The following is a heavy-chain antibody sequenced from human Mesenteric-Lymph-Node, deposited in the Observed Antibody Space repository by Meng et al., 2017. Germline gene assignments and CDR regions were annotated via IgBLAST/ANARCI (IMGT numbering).Heavy chain of an antibody. V-gene: IGHV3-7*03. Sequence: GGSLRLSCAASGLTFSRYWMSWVRQAPGKGLEWVANIKYVGSERNCVDSVKGRFAISRDNAKKSLYLQMSSMRVEDTAVYYCAKDRVGAAAGMPYYYYYYGMDVWGQGTTVTVSS. CDR2: IKYVGSER. CDR3: AKDRVGAAAGMPYYYYYYGMDV. D-gene: IGHD6-13*01. CDR1: GLTFSRYW. J-gene: IGHJ6*02.